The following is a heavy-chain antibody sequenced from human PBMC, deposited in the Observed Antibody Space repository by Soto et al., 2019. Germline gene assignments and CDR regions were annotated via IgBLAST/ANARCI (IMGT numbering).Heavy chain of an antibody. V-gene: IGHV4-30-2*01. CDR3: ARGGLHSTVLRFPDAFDI. CDR1: GGSISSGGYS. D-gene: IGHD3-3*01. Sequence: SETLSLTCAVSGGSISSGGYSWSWIRQPPGKGLEWIGYFYHRGSTYYNPSLKSRVTISVDRSKNQFSLKLSSVTAADTAVYYCARGGLHSTVLRFPDAFDIWGQGTMVTVSS. J-gene: IGHJ3*02. CDR2: FYHRGST.